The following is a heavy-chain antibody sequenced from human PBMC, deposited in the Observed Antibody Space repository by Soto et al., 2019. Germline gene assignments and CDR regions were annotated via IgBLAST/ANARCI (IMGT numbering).Heavy chain of an antibody. CDR2: ISAYNGNT. J-gene: IGHJ4*02. D-gene: IGHD5-12*01. CDR3: ARVTPRVDIVATRYIGY. CDR1: GYTFTSYG. Sequence: ASVKVSCKASGYTFTSYGISWVRQAPGQGLERMGWISAYNGNTNYAQKLQGRVTMTTDTSTSTAYMELRSLRSDDTAVYYCARVTPRVDIVATRYIGYWGQGTLVNVSS. V-gene: IGHV1-18*01.